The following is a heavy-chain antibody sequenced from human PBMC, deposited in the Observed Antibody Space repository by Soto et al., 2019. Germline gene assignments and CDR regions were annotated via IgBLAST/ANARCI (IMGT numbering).Heavy chain of an antibody. Sequence: QVQLVQSGAEVKKPGSSVKVSCKASGGTFSSYAISWVRQAPGQGLEWMGGIIPIFGTANYAQKFQGRVTINADKSTRTAYMELSSLRSENTAVYYCARGGDSYGSYSYSGMDVWGQGTTVTVSS. J-gene: IGHJ6*02. CDR3: ARGGDSYGSYSYSGMDV. CDR1: GGTFSSYA. V-gene: IGHV1-69*06. D-gene: IGHD5-18*01. CDR2: IIPIFGTA.